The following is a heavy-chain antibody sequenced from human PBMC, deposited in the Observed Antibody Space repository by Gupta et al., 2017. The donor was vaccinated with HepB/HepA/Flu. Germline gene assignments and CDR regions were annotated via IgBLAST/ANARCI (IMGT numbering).Heavy chain of an antibody. CDR2: IYDSGST. V-gene: IGHV4-39*01. Sequence: QLQLQESGPGLVKPSETLSLTCTVSGGSIRSSTYYWGWIRQPPGKGLEWIGSIYDSGSTYYNPSLTGRLTIYVDTSKNQFSLKLNSVTAADTAVYYCATHQSSSGWYNFDYWGQGTLVTVSS. J-gene: IGHJ4*02. CDR1: GGSIRSSTYY. D-gene: IGHD6-19*01. CDR3: ATHQSSSGWYNFDY.